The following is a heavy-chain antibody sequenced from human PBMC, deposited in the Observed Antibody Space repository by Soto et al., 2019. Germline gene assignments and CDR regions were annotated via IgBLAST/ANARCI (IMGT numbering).Heavy chain of an antibody. CDR1: GFTFSSYG. J-gene: IGHJ6*02. D-gene: IGHD3-10*01. CDR3: AKDRESYYYGMDV. Sequence: QVQLVESGGGVVQPGRSLRLSCAASGFTFSSYGMHWVRQAPGKGLEWVAVMSYDGNTEYYADSVKGRFTISRDNSKNTLSLQLNSLRAEDTAVYYWAKDRESYYYGMDVWGQGTTVTVSS. V-gene: IGHV3-30*18. CDR2: MSYDGNTE.